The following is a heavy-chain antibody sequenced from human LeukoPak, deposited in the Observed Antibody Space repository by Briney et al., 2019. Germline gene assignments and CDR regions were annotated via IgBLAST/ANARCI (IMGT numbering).Heavy chain of an antibody. CDR1: GFTFISYA. V-gene: IGHV3-30*04. CDR3: ARRAGDYSHPYDY. J-gene: IGHJ4*02. Sequence: GTSLRLSCAASGFTFISYAIHWVRQAPGKGLEWVAVISFHGTDSFYADSVKGRFTISRDNSKNTLYLQMSSLRADDTAVYYCARRAGDYSHPYDYWGQGTLVTVSS. CDR2: ISFHGTDS. D-gene: IGHD3-22*01.